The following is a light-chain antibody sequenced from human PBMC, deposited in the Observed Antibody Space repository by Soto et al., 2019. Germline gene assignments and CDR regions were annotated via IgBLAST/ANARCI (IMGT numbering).Light chain of an antibody. J-gene: IGLJ1*01. V-gene: IGLV2-23*02. CDR2: EVS. CDR3: CSYAGSRIHYV. CDR1: SSDVGSYNL. Sequence: QSALTQPASVSGSPGQSITISCTGTSSDVGSYNLVSWYQQYPGKAPKLMIYEVSKRPSGVSNGFSGSKSGNTASLTISGLQAEDEADYYCCSYAGSRIHYVFGTGTKLTVL.